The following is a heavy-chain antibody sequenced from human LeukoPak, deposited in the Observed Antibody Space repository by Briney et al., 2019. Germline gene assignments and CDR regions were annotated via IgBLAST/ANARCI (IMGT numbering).Heavy chain of an antibody. CDR3: ARMVDCSGGSCQYYFDY. D-gene: IGHD2-15*01. J-gene: IGHJ4*02. CDR1: RYSFTTYW. CDR2: IYPDDSDT. Sequence: GESLKISCKGSRYSFTTYWIGWVRRMPGKGLEWMGVIYPDDSDTRYSPSFQGQVTISADKSISTAYLQWSSLKASDTAMYYCARMVDCSGGSCQYYFDYWGQGTLVTVSS. V-gene: IGHV5-51*01.